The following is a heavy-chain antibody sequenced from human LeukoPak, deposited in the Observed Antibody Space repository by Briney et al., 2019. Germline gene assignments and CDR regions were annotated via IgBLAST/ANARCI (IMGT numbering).Heavy chain of an antibody. D-gene: IGHD2-2*02. CDR3: ARDSVVVPAAIGYNWFDP. CDR2: ISSSSSYI. V-gene: IGHV3-21*01. CDR1: GFTLSSYS. Sequence: GGSLRLSCAASGFTLSSYSMNWVRQAPGKGLEWVSSISSSSSYIYYADSVKGRFTISRDNAKNSLYLQMNSLRAEDTAVYYCARDSVVVPAAIGYNWFDPWGQGTLVTVSS. J-gene: IGHJ5*02.